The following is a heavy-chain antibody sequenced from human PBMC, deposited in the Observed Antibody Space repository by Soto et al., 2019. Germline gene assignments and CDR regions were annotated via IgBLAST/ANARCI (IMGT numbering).Heavy chain of an antibody. J-gene: IGHJ5*02. CDR3: ARGPKYYDFWSGKRWFDP. CDR1: GWSFSGYY. V-gene: IGHV4-34*01. CDR2: INHSGST. D-gene: IGHD3-3*01. Sequence: SETLSLTCAVYGWSFSGYYWSWIRQPPGKGLEWIGEINHSGSTNYNPSLKSRVTISVDTSKNQFSLKLSSVTAADTAVYYCARGPKYYDFWSGKRWFDPWGQGTLVTVS.